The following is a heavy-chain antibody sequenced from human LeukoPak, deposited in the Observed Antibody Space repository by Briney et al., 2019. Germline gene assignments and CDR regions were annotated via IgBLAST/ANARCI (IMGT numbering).Heavy chain of an antibody. D-gene: IGHD3-22*01. J-gene: IGHJ4*02. CDR2: ISSGSSYI. CDR3: ARDKDSSGLDY. CDR1: GFTFSTYS. V-gene: IGHV3-21*01. Sequence: PGGSLRLSCAASGFTFSTYSMNWVRQAPGKGLEWVSSISSGSSYIHYADSVKGRFTISRDNAKNSLYLQMNSLRAEDTAVYYCARDKDSSGLDYWGQGTLVTVSS.